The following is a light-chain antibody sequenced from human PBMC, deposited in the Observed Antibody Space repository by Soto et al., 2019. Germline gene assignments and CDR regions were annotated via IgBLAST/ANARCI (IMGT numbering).Light chain of an antibody. CDR2: ANR. Sequence: SVLTQPPSVSGAPGQRVTISCTGSSSNIGAGYDVHWYKQLPGTAPKLLIYANRNRLSGVPDRFSGSKSGTSASLAITGLQAEDEADYYCQSYDTSLSSPYVFGSGTKVTVL. V-gene: IGLV1-40*01. CDR1: SSNIGAGYD. CDR3: QSYDTSLSSPYV. J-gene: IGLJ1*01.